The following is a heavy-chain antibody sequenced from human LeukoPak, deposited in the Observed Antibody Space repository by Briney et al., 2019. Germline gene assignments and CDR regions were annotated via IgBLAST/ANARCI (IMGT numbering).Heavy chain of an antibody. CDR1: GFTFSSYA. D-gene: IGHD3-10*01. CDR2: ISYDGSNK. J-gene: IGHJ4*02. CDR3: ARDAPYYSGSGSSYYFDY. Sequence: GGSLRLSCAASGFTFSSYAMHWVRQAPGKGLEWVAVISYDGSNKYYADSVKGRFTISRDNSKNTLYLQMNSLRAEDTAVYYCARDAPYYSGSGSSYYFDYWGQGTLVTVSS. V-gene: IGHV3-30-3*01.